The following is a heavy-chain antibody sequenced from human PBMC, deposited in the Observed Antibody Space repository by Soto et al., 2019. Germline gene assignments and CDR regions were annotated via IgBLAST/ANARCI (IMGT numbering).Heavy chain of an antibody. J-gene: IGHJ6*03. CDR1: GGSISSYY. Sequence: SETLSLTCTVSGGSISSYYWSWIRQPPGKGLEWIGYIYYSGSTNYNPSLKSRVTISVDTSKNQFSLKLSSVTAADTAVYYCASHDYSRRGYYMDVWGKGTTVTVSS. D-gene: IGHD4-17*01. CDR3: ASHDYSRRGYYMDV. CDR2: IYYSGST. V-gene: IGHV4-59*08.